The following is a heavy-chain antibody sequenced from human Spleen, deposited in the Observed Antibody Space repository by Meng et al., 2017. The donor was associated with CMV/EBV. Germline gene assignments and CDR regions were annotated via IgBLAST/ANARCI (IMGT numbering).Heavy chain of an antibody. D-gene: IGHD3-3*01. J-gene: IGHJ3*02. CDR3: ARDLSDDFWSGFGAFDI. CDR2: FNYNGIT. V-gene: IGHV4-59*01. Sequence: SETLSLTCTVSGGSSSGYYWSWIRQPPGKGLQWIGCFNYNGITKYHPSLQTRVTISGDPSKTQLSLSLNSVTAADTAVYYCARDLSDDFWSGFGAFDIWGQGTMVTVSS. CDR1: GGSSSGYY.